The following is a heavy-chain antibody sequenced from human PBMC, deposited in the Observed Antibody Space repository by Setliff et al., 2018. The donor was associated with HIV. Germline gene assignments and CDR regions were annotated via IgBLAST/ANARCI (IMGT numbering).Heavy chain of an antibody. Sequence: ASVKVSCKASGGTFSDYTVNWVRQAPGQGLDWMGWINPNRGATHYAENFQGRVTMTRDTSVTTVYMELSSLKSDDTAVYFCAREGHMGPKSFFDYWGQGTPVTVSS. V-gene: IGHV1-2*02. CDR3: AREGHMGPKSFFDY. CDR2: INPNRGAT. J-gene: IGHJ4*02. D-gene: IGHD2-21*01. CDR1: GGTFSDYT.